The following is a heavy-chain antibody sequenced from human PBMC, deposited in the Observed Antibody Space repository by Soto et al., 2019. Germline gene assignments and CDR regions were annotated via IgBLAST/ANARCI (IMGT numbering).Heavy chain of an antibody. CDR2: ISYDGSNN. CDR3: ARGRSVVVVAGSSDY. D-gene: IGHD2-15*01. V-gene: IGHV3-30-3*01. Sequence: QVQLVESGGGVVQPGRSLRLSCAASGFTFSSYAMHWVRQAPGKGLEWVAVISYDGSNNYYADSVKGRFTISRDNSKNTLYLQMTGLRVEDTGVYYCARGRSVVVVAGSSDYWGRGTLVPVS. J-gene: IGHJ4*02. CDR1: GFTFSSYA.